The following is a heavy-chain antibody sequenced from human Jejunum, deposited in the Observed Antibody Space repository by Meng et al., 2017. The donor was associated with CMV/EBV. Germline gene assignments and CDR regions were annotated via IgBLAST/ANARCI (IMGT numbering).Heavy chain of an antibody. CDR1: GGSMSSGNYY. V-gene: IGHV4-30-4*01. CDR3: ARASYGSGSPLGESWFDP. D-gene: IGHD3-10*01. CDR2: IHSSGST. J-gene: IGHJ5*02. Sequence: QVQLQESVPGLVEPSQTLSLTCPVSGGSMSSGNYYWSWIRQPPGKGLEWIGYIHSSGSTYYNPSLRSRLTISVDTSKNQFSLKLSSVTAADTAVYYCARASYGSGSPLGESWFDPWGQGTLVTVSS.